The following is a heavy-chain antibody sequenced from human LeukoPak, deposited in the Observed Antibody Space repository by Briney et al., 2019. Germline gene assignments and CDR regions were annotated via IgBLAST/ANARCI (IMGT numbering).Heavy chain of an antibody. V-gene: IGHV3-48*03. D-gene: IGHD3-16*01. Sequence: PGGSLRLSCTGSGFTFSNYEMNWVRQAPGKGPEWLSYISSVGSSINYADSVKGRFSISRDNAKNSLYLHMNGLRADDTAVYYCAMIAGLWAFDHWGQGVLATVSS. CDR1: GFTFSNYE. CDR3: AMIAGLWAFDH. J-gene: IGHJ4*02. CDR2: ISSVGSSI.